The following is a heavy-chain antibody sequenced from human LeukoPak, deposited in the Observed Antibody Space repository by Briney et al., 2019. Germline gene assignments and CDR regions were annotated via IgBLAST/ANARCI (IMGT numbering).Heavy chain of an antibody. Sequence: SQTLSLTCAISGDIVSSNSVAWHWIRQSPSRGLEWLGRTYYRSKWYNENALSMKGRITINPDTSKNQFSLQLNSVTPEDTAVYYCARDSRAVVDYWAQGTLVTVSS. J-gene: IGHJ4*02. CDR1: GDIVSSNSVA. V-gene: IGHV6-1*01. CDR2: TYYRSKWYN. CDR3: ARDSRAVVDY. D-gene: IGHD6-19*01.